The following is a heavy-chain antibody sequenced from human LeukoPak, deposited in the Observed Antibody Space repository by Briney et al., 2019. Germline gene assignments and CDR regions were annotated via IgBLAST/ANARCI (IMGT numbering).Heavy chain of an antibody. Sequence: GGSLRLSCAASGFTFSSYGMHWVRQAPGKGLEWVAVISYDGSNKYYADSVKGRFTISRDNSKNTLYLQMNSLRAEDTAVYYCAKDLRGYCGSTSCWFYYYYYGMDVWGQGTTVTVSS. J-gene: IGHJ6*02. V-gene: IGHV3-30*18. D-gene: IGHD2-2*01. CDR2: ISYDGSNK. CDR3: AKDLRGYCGSTSCWFYYYYYGMDV. CDR1: GFTFSSYG.